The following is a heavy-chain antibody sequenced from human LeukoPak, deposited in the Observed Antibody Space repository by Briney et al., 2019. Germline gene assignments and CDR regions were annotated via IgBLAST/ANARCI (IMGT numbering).Heavy chain of an antibody. CDR2: MNPNSGNT. Sequence: ASVKVSCEASGYTFTSYDINWVRQATGQGLEWMGWMNPNSGNTGYAQKFQGRVTMTRNTSISTAYMELSSLRSEDTAVYYCARGITSGPFYDFWSGYSGGYYYYMDVWGKGTTVTVSS. D-gene: IGHD3-3*01. CDR1: GYTFTSYD. V-gene: IGHV1-8*01. CDR3: ARGITSGPFYDFWSGYSGGYYYYMDV. J-gene: IGHJ6*03.